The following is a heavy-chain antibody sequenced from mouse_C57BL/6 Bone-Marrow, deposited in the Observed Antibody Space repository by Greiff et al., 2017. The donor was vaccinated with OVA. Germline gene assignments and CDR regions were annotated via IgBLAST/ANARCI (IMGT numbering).Heavy chain of an antibody. D-gene: IGHD2-3*01. J-gene: IGHJ4*01. CDR2: IYPGSGST. Sequence: QVHLQQPGAELVKPGASVKMSCKASGYTFTSYWITWVTQRPGQGLEWIGDIYPGSGSTNYNEKFKSKATLTVDTSSSTAYMQLSSLTSEDSAVYYCASHDGSYYYAMDYWGQGTSVTVSS. V-gene: IGHV1-55*01. CDR3: ASHDGSYYYAMDY. CDR1: GYTFTSYW.